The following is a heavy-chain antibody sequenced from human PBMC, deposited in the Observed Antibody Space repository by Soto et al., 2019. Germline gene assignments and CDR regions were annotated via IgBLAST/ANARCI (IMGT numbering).Heavy chain of an antibody. V-gene: IGHV1-46*01. D-gene: IGHD6-13*01. CDR1: GYTFTSYY. CDR2: INPSGGST. J-gene: IGHJ4*02. CDR3: ARALPRIATSREGDY. Sequence: QVQLVQSGAEVKKPGASVKVSCKASGYTFTSYYVHWMRQAPGQGLEWMGIINPSGGSTSYAQKFKGRVTMTGDKSTNTVYRELTSLRSEDTAVYYCARALPRIATSREGDYWGQGTLVTVSS.